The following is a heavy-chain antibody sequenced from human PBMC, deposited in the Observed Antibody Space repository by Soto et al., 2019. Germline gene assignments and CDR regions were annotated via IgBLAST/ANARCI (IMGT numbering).Heavy chain of an antibody. Sequence: GGSLRLSCTASGISLTNFWIHWVRQAPGKGLVWVPRINPESTTINYADSVKGRFIISRDNAENTMYLQMNSLSAEDTGVYYCTKDTFGGRDSWGQGTLVTVSS. CDR1: GISLTNFW. CDR3: TKDTFGGRDS. D-gene: IGHD2-15*01. V-gene: IGHV3-74*01. CDR2: INPESTTI. J-gene: IGHJ4*02.